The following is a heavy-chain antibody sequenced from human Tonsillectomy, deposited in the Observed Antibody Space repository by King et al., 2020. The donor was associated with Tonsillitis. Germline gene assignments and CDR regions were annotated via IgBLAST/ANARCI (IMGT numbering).Heavy chain of an antibody. D-gene: IGHD3-10*01. J-gene: IGHJ4*02. V-gene: IGHV4-39*01. CDR2: INYSGST. CDR3: ARLRYGSWSQFDY. CDR1: DGFISSSSYY. Sequence: QLQLQESGPGLVKPSETLSLTCTVSDGFISSSSYYWGWIRQPPGKGLEWIGTINYSGSTYYNPSLKSRVTISVDTSTNQFSLKLSSVTAADTAVYYCARLRYGSWSQFDYWGQGTLVTVSS.